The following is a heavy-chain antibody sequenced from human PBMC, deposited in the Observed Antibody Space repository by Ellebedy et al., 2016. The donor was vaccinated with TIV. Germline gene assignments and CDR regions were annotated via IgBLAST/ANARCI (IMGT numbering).Heavy chain of an antibody. CDR3: ARSPTNTVTTHYFDY. Sequence: SETLSLTCTVSGGSITTGDYYWSWIRQPLGKGLEWIGYFYHSGSTYYNPSLKSRVTISVDRSKNQFSLKLNSVIAADTAVYYCARSPTNTVTTHYFDYWGQGALVTVSS. V-gene: IGHV4-30-2*01. CDR2: FYHSGST. J-gene: IGHJ4*02. CDR1: GGSITTGDYY. D-gene: IGHD4-17*01.